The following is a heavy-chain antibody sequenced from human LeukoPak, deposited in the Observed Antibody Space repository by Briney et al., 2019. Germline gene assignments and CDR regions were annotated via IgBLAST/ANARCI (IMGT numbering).Heavy chain of an antibody. Sequence: GGSLRLSCAASGFTFSTFWMHWVRQAPGKGLVWVSRISSDGSSTAYADSVKGRFTISRDNVKNTQYLQMSSLRVEDTAVYYCARDGDSTVDFDYWGQGILVTVSS. V-gene: IGHV3-74*01. CDR1: GFTFSTFW. CDR3: ARDGDSTVDFDY. D-gene: IGHD4-23*01. CDR2: ISSDGSST. J-gene: IGHJ4*02.